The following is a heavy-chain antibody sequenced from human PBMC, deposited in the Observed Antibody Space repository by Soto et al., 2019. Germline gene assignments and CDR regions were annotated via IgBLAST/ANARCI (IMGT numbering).Heavy chain of an antibody. V-gene: IGHV4-4*02. CDR3: ARDPPLPAAMVD. CDR2: IYHSGST. J-gene: IGHJ4*02. Sequence: QVQLQESGPGLVKPSGTLSLTCAVSGGSISSSNWWSWVRQPPGKGLEWIGEIYHSGSTNYNPSLTSRVTISVDKSKNQFSLQLSSVTAADTALWYCARDPPLPAAMVDWGQGTLVTVSS. CDR1: GGSISSSNW. D-gene: IGHD2-2*01.